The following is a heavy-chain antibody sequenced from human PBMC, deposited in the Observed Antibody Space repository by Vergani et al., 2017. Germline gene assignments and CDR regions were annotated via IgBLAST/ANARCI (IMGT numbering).Heavy chain of an antibody. CDR3: ARQDPYYMDV. J-gene: IGHJ6*03. CDR1: GHSFTSYW. Sequence: EVQLVQSGAEVKKPGEALKLSCKGFGHSFTSYWIGWVRQMPGKGLEWMGNIYPGDSDTRYSPSFQGQVTISADKSISTVYLQWSSLKASDTAMYYCARQDPYYMDVWGKGTTVAVSS. V-gene: IGHV5-51*01. CDR2: IYPGDSDT.